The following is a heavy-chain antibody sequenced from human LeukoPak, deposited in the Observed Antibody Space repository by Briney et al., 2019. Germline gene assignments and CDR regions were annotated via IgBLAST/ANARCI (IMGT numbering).Heavy chain of an antibody. D-gene: IGHD2-2*01. V-gene: IGHV3-23*01. Sequence: AGGSLRLSCAASAFTFSSYAMSWIRQAPGKGLEWVSAISGSGGSTYYADSVKGRFTISRDNSKNTLYLQMNSLRAEDTAVYYCAKGVPAARYYYYGMDVWGQGTTVTVSS. J-gene: IGHJ6*02. CDR3: AKGVPAARYYYYGMDV. CDR2: ISGSGGST. CDR1: AFTFSSYA.